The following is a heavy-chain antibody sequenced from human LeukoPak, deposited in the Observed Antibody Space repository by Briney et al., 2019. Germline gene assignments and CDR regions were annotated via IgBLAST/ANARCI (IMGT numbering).Heavy chain of an antibody. V-gene: IGHV3-21*01. CDR1: GFSFSGYS. CDR3: AREGATAGSGYYFDY. J-gene: IGHJ4*02. CDR2: ISSSSSSI. D-gene: IGHD6-13*01. Sequence: SGGSLRLSCAASGFSFSGYSMNWVRQAPGKGLEWVSSISSSSSSIYYADSVKGRFTISRDNTKKSLYLQMNSLRAEDTAVYYCAREGATAGSGYYFDYWGQGSLVTVSS.